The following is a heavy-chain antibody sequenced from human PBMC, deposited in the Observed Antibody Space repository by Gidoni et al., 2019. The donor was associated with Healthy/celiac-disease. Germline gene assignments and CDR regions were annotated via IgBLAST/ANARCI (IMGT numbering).Heavy chain of an antibody. Sequence: QVQLQESGPGLVKPSETLSLTCTVSGGSISSYYWSWIRQPPGKGLEWIGYIYYSGSTNNNPSLKRRVTISVDTSKNQFSLKLSYGTAADTAVYYCARGTVSHLSPWGQGTLVTVSS. CDR1: GGSISSYY. CDR2: IYYSGST. D-gene: IGHD3-16*01. CDR3: ARGTVSHLSP. J-gene: IGHJ5*02. V-gene: IGHV4-59*01.